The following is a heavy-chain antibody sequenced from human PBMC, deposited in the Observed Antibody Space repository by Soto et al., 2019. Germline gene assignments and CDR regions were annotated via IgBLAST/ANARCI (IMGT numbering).Heavy chain of an antibody. CDR1: GLTFRSYW. CDR2: INTDGIVA. CDR3: VRDMQLWRLDS. Sequence: EVQLVESGGGLVQPGESLRLSCAASGLTFRSYWRHWVRQAPGTGLVWVSRINTDGIVAMYVDSVKGRFTISRDNAKNTLDLHMNSLRSEDTAVYYCVRDMQLWRLDSWGQGTRVPVSS. D-gene: IGHD2-21*01. J-gene: IGHJ4*02. V-gene: IGHV3-74*03.